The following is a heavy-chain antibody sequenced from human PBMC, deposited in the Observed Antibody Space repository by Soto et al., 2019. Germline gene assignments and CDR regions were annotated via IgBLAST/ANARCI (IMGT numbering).Heavy chain of an antibody. CDR3: AREGPPSLN. D-gene: IGHD2-2*01. V-gene: IGHV4-4*02. J-gene: IGHJ4*02. CDR2: ISHSGTT. CDR1: GDSISDRNG. Sequence: SETLSLTCAVSGDSISDRNGWSWVRQSPGKGLEWIGEISHSGTTNYNPSLKGRVTTSLDKSKRQFSLKVTSMTAADTAVYYCAREGPPSLNWGQGTLVTVSS.